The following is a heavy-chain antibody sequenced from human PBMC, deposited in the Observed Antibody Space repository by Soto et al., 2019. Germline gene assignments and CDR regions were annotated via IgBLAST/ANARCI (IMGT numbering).Heavy chain of an antibody. D-gene: IGHD2-2*01. CDR1: GGTFSSYA. Sequence: SVKVSCKASGGTFSSYAISWVRQAPVQGREWMGGIIPILGTANYAQKFQGRVTITADESTSTAYMELSSLRSEDTAVYYCAREFGDIVVVPAAKSTDYYYYYGMDVWGQGTTVTVSS. J-gene: IGHJ6*02. CDR3: AREFGDIVVVPAAKSTDYYYYYGMDV. V-gene: IGHV1-69*13. CDR2: IIPILGTA.